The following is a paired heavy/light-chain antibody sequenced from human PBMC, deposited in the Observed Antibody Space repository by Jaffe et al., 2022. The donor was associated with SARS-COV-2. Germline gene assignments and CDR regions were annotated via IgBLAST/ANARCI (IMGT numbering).Heavy chain of an antibody. CDR3: ASAKGYDFWSGYFLGWFDP. CDR1: GGTFSSYA. Sequence: QVQLVQSGAEVKKPGSSVKVSCKASGGTFSSYAISWVRQAPGQGLEWMGGIIPIFGTANYAQKFQGRVTITADESTSTAYMELSSLRSEDTAVYYCASAKGYDFWSGYFLGWFDPWGQGTLVTVSS. D-gene: IGHD3-3*01. CDR2: IIPIFGTA. V-gene: IGHV1-69*01. J-gene: IGHJ5*02.
Light chain of an antibody. Sequence: EIVLTQSPGTLSLSPGERATLSCRASQSVSSSYLAWYQQKPGQAPRLLIYGASSRATGIPDRFSGSGSGTDFTLTISRLEPEDFAVYYCQQYGSSPFTFGGGTKVEIK. CDR2: GAS. CDR3: QQYGSSPFT. J-gene: IGKJ4*01. CDR1: QSVSSSY. V-gene: IGKV3-20*01.